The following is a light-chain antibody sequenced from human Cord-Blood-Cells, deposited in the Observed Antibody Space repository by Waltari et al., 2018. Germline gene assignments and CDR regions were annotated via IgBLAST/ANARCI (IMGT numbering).Light chain of an antibody. CDR3: AAWDDSLSGWV. Sequence: QSVLTQPPSASGTPGPRVTISCSGSSSNTGSNYVYCYQHLPGTAPKLLIYRNNQRPSGVPDRFSGSKSGTSASLAISGLRSEDEADYYCAAWDDSLSGWVFGGGTKLTVL. J-gene: IGLJ3*02. CDR2: RNN. V-gene: IGLV1-47*01. CDR1: SSNTGSNY.